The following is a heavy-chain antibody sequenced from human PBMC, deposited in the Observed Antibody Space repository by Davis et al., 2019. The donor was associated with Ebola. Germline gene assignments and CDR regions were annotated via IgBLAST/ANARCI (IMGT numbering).Heavy chain of an antibody. D-gene: IGHD3-10*01. CDR2: ISSSGGST. J-gene: IGHJ6*02. V-gene: IGHV3-64D*06. CDR1: GFTFSSYG. Sequence: PGGSLRLSCAASGFTFSSYGMHWVRQAPGKGLKYVSAISSSGGSTYYADSVKGRFTISRDSSKNTLHLQMSSLRVEDMAVYYCVKGSGSYFNYYGMDVWGQGTTVTVSS. CDR3: VKGSGSYFNYYGMDV.